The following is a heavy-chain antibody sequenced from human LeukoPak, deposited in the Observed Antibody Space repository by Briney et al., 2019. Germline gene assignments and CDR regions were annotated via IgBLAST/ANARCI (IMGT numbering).Heavy chain of an antibody. J-gene: IGHJ5*02. CDR2: INTNTGNP. D-gene: IGHD3-3*01. CDR3: ARDLIPISGVPRGLDP. Sequence: GASVKVSCKASGYTFTSYAMNWVRQAPGQGLEWMGWINTNTGNPTYAQGFTGRFVFSLDTSASTAYLQISSLKGEDTAVYYCARDLIPISGVPRGLDPWGQGTLVTVSS. CDR1: GYTFTSYA. V-gene: IGHV7-4-1*02.